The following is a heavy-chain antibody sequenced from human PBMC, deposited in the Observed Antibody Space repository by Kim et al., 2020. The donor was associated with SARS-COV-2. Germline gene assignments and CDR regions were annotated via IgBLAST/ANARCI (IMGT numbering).Heavy chain of an antibody. J-gene: IGHJ4*02. D-gene: IGHD1-1*01. CDR3: ARDRTTGTTYGFDS. V-gene: IGHV3-21*01. Sequence: AESGKGQFTISRENAKNSLYLQMSSRRAEDTAVYYCARDRTTGTTYGFDSWGQGTLVTVSS.